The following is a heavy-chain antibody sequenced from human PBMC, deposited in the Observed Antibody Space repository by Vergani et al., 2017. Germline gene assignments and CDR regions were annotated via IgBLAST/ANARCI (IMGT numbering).Heavy chain of an antibody. CDR2: TWYDGNNK. D-gene: IGHD1-14*01. Sequence: QVQLVESGGGVVQPGRSLRLSCAASGFTFNQYGMNWVRQAPGKGMEWVAVTWYDGNNKQYADSVKGRFTISRDNSKSTMYLQMNSLRDEDTGVYYCARDWRLLYNRFDPWGQGTLVTVSS. J-gene: IGHJ5*02. CDR1: GFTFNQYG. CDR3: ARDWRLLYNRFDP. V-gene: IGHV3-33*01.